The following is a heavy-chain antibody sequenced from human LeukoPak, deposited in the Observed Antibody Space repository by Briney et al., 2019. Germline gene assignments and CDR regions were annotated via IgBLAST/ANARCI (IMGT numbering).Heavy chain of an antibody. Sequence: NPGGSLRLSCATSGFTFSYAWLIWVRQTPRKGLEWVVGIKSKTDGETTAYAAPVEGRFTISRDDSKNTLYLPMDSLKTEYTAVYFCTTPVAYGGERTLVTVSS. CDR3: TTPVAY. CDR2: IKSKTDGETT. CDR1: GFTFSYAW. V-gene: IGHV3-15*01. J-gene: IGHJ4*02.